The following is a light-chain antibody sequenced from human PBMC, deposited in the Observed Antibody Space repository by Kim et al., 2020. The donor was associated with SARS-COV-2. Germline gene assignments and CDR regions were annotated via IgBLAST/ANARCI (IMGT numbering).Light chain of an antibody. CDR3: QQTYTFPFA. CDR1: ETITRY. Sequence: SASVGDRVNITCRTDETITRYVNWYQQRPGKAPKLLIFAASTLQSGVPSRFSGSGSDTDFTLTITSLQPEDFATYYCQQTYTFPFAFGQGTKLEIK. J-gene: IGKJ2*01. CDR2: AAS. V-gene: IGKV1-39*01.